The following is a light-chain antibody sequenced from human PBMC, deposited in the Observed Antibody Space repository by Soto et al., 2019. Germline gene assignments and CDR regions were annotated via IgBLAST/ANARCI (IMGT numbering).Light chain of an antibody. Sequence: EIVMTQSPATLSVSPGQRATLSCRAIESVSSHLAWYQQKPGQAPRLLIYDSSTRATGIPARFSGSESGTEFTLTISSLQSEDFAVYYCHHYHNWPPITFGQGTRLEIK. CDR3: HHYHNWPPIT. CDR1: ESVSSH. V-gene: IGKV3-15*01. J-gene: IGKJ5*01. CDR2: DSS.